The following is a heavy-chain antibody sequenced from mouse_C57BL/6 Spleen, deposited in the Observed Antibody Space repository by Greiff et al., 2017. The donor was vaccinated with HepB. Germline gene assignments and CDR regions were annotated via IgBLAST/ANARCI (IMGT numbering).Heavy chain of an antibody. Sequence: EVKLVESGGDLVKPGGSLKLSCAASGFTFSSYGMSWVRQTPDKRLEWVATISSGGSYTYYPDSVKGRFTISRDNAKNTLYLQMSSLKSEDTAMYYCARVINLYYYAMDYWGQGTSVTVSS. CDR1: GFTFSSYG. J-gene: IGHJ4*01. CDR2: ISSGGSYT. V-gene: IGHV5-6*01. CDR3: ARVINLYYYAMDY. D-gene: IGHD6-1*01.